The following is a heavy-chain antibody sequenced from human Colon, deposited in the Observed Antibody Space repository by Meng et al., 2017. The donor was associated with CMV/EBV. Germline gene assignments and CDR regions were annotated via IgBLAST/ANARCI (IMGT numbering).Heavy chain of an antibody. Sequence: SCKAAGYTFNSYYLHWRRQAPGQGLEWMGIINHSGGSTSYAQKFQGRVTMTRDTSTSTVYMELSSLRSEDTAVYYCARGSPYDSSLYWGQGTLVTVSS. D-gene: IGHD3-22*01. CDR1: GYTFNSYY. V-gene: IGHV1-46*02. CDR2: INHSGGST. CDR3: ARGSPYDSSLY. J-gene: IGHJ4*02.